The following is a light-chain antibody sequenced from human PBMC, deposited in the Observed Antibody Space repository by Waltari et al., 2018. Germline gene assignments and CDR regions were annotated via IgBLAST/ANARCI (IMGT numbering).Light chain of an antibody. CDR1: QSLRSY. J-gene: IGKJ2*01. Sequence: IQITQSPSSLSASVGDRVTITWRASQSLRSYLKWDQQKPGKAPNLLFYAAASLQSGIPSRFGGSGSRADFSFAISSLQSEVLAANCCQQRHSTSPTFGQGNQLQLK. CDR2: AAA. CDR3: QQRHSTSPT. V-gene: IGKV1-39*01.